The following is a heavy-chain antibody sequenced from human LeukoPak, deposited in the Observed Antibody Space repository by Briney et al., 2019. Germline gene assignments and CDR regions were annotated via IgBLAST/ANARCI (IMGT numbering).Heavy chain of an antibody. J-gene: IGHJ6*02. V-gene: IGHV3-9*01. CDR2: MSWNSGSI. D-gene: IGHD3-16*02. CDR1: GLLFEDYG. Sequence: GGSLRLSCVASGLLFEDYGMHWVHQAPGKGLEWVSGMSWNSGSIDYADSVKGRFTISRDNAKNTLYLQMNSLRVEDTALYYCAKTGGGHRSYHYYGMDVWGQGTTVTVS. CDR3: AKTGGGHRSYHYYGMDV.